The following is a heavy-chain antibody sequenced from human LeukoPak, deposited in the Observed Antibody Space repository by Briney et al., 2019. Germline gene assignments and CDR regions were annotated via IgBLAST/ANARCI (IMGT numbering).Heavy chain of an antibody. CDR3: AKDNGGDKYYYYYYYMDV. CDR2: ISYDGSNK. D-gene: IGHD2-21*02. V-gene: IGHV3-30*18. Sequence: GGSLRLSCAASGFTFSSYGMHWVRQAPGKGLEWVAVISYDGSNKYYADSVKGRFTISRDNSKNTLYLQMNSLRAEDTAVYYCAKDNGGDKYYYYYYYMDVWGKGTTVTVSS. CDR1: GFTFSSYG. J-gene: IGHJ6*03.